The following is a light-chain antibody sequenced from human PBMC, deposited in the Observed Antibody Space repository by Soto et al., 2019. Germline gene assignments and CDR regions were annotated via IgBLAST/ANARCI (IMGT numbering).Light chain of an antibody. Sequence: QSALTQPPSASGSPGQSVTISCTGTSSDVGGYNYVSWYQQHPGKAPKLLIYEVIKRPSGVPDRFSGSKSGNTSSLTVSGLQPEDEADYYCSSYAGSNKSVFGTGPPLTVL. CDR1: SSDVGGYNY. CDR2: EVI. CDR3: SSYAGSNKSV. V-gene: IGLV2-8*01. J-gene: IGLJ1*01.